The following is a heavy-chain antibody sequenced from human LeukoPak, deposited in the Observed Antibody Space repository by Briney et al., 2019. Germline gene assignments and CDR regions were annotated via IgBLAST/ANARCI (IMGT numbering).Heavy chain of an antibody. V-gene: IGHV4-4*02. D-gene: IGHD2-2*01. CDR1: GGSISSSNW. CDR3: ARGGGSEDIVVVPAAMSPFDY. CDR2: IYHSGST. J-gene: IGHJ4*02. Sequence: PSETLSLTCAVSGGSISSSNWWSWVRQPPGKGLEWIGEIYHSGSTNYNPSLKSRVTISVDKSKNQFSLKLSSVTAADTAVYYCARGGGSEDIVVVPAAMSPFDYWGQGTLVTVSS.